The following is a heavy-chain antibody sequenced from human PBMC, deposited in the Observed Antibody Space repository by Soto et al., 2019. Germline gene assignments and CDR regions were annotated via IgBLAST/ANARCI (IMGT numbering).Heavy chain of an antibody. CDR2: INYSGRT. CDR3: ARVRQGRSSPIWDYYSYDGMDV. Sequence: QVHLRGSGPGLVKPSETLSLTCTVSGRSVNNGSLYCSWIRQPPGKGLEWIGNINYSGRTIYNPSIMSRVPISVDRSKNQWSRKLKSVTAGDTAVYYCARVRQGRSSPIWDYYSYDGMDVWGQGTTVTVTS. V-gene: IGHV4-61*01. CDR1: GRSVNNGSLY. J-gene: IGHJ6*02. D-gene: IGHD6-6*01.